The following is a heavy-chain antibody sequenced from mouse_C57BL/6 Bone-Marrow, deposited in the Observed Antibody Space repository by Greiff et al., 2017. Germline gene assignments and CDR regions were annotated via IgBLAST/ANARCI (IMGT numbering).Heavy chain of an antibody. CDR1: GYAFTNYL. V-gene: IGHV1-54*01. D-gene: IGHD2-2*01. CDR2: INPGSGGT. CDR3: ARSYGYDGYYFDY. J-gene: IGHJ2*01. Sequence: QVQLKQSGAELVRPGTSVKVSCKASGYAFTNYLLAWVKQRPGQGLEWIGVINPGSGGTNYNEKFKGKATLTADKSSSTAYMQLSSLTSEDSAVYFCARSYGYDGYYFDYWGQGTTLTVSS.